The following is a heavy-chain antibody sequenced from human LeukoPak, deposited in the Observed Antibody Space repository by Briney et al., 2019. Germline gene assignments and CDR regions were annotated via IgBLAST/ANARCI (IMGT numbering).Heavy chain of an antibody. CDR3: AKSSSWYGADY. CDR1: GITFSSFA. V-gene: IGHV3-23*01. D-gene: IGHD6-13*01. CDR2: ISGSGGST. Sequence: GGSLRLSCAASGITFSSFAMSWVRQAPGKGLEWVSAISGSGGSTYYADSVKGRFTISRDNSKNTLYLQMNSLRAEDTAVYYCAKSSSWYGADYWGQGTLVTVSS. J-gene: IGHJ4*02.